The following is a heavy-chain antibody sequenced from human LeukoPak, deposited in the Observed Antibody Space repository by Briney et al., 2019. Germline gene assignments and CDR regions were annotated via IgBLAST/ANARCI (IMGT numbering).Heavy chain of an antibody. V-gene: IGHV3-33*01. CDR3: ARQSSATIVSAFAF. CDR1: GFTFNTFD. J-gene: IGHJ3*01. Sequence: PGGSLRLSCAASGFTFNTFDMHWVRQGPGKGLEWVAVIWYDGSNKYYADSVKGRLTISRDNSKNTLYLQMNSLRAEDTAVYYCARQSSATIVSAFAFWGQGTMVTVSS. D-gene: IGHD2-15*01. CDR2: IWYDGSNK.